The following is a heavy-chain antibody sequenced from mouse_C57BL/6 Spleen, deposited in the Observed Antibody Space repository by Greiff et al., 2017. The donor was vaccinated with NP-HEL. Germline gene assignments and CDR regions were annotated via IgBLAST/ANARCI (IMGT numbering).Heavy chain of an antibody. Sequence: VQLKESGGGLVQPGGSLSLSCAASGFTFTDYYMSWVRQPPGKALEWLGFIRNKANGYTTEYSASVKGRFTISRDNSQSILYLQMNALRAEDSATYYCARSPRWDYFDYWGQGTTLTVSS. J-gene: IGHJ2*01. CDR2: IRNKANGYTT. V-gene: IGHV7-3*01. CDR1: GFTFTDYY. D-gene: IGHD4-1*01. CDR3: ARSPRWDYFDY.